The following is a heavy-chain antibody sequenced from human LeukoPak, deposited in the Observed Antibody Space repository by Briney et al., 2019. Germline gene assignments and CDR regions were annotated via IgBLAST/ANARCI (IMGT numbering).Heavy chain of an antibody. Sequence: PSETLSLTCTVSGGSISSGGYYWSWIRQHPGKGLEWIGYIYDSGSTYYKPSLRSRVTISGDTSKNQFSLKVTSVSDADTAVYYCASYGSGWYFDLWGRGTLDTVSS. CDR3: ASYGSGWYFDL. CDR2: IYDSGST. D-gene: IGHD3-10*01. J-gene: IGHJ2*01. V-gene: IGHV4-31*03. CDR1: GGSISSGGYY.